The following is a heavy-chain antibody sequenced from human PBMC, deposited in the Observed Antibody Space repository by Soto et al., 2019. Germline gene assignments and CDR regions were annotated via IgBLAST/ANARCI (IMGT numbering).Heavy chain of an antibody. D-gene: IGHD3-3*01. V-gene: IGHV4-30-4*01. CDR1: GGSISSGDYY. J-gene: IGHJ4*02. CDR3: ARADEWLGLYYFDY. CDR2: IYYSGST. Sequence: QVQLQESGPGLVKPSQTLSLTCTVSGGSISSGDYYWSWIRQPPGKGLEWIGYIYYSGSTYYNPSLMIRVTISVDTSQNQFSLKLSSVTAADTAVYYCARADEWLGLYYFDYWGQGTLVTVSS.